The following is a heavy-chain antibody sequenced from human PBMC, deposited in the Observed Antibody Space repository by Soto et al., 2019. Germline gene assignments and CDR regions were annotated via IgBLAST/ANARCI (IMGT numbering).Heavy chain of an antibody. CDR2: INPNSGGT. CDR1: GYTFTGYY. CDR3: ARGGSIAAARTDYYYYRDV. J-gene: IGHJ6*03. V-gene: IGHV1-2*04. Sequence: QVQLVQSGAEVKKPGASVKVSCKASGYTFTGYYMHWVRQAPGQGLEWMGWINPNSGGTNYAQKFQGWVTMTRDTSISTAYMELSRLRSDDTAVYYCARGGSIAAARTDYYYYRDVWGKGSTVTVSS. D-gene: IGHD6-25*01.